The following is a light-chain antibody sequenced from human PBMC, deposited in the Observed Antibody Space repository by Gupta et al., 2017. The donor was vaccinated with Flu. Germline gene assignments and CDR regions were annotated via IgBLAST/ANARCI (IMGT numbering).Light chain of an antibody. CDR3: QHYGRSHPVT. J-gene: IGKJ2*01. CDR1: QTITITY. Sequence: RATLSCRASQTITITYLAWYQQKPGQAPRLLIYGASSRATGIPDRFSVGGSGTDFTLTINRLEPEDFAVYYCQHYGRSHPVTFGQGTKVEIK. CDR2: GAS. V-gene: IGKV3-20*01.